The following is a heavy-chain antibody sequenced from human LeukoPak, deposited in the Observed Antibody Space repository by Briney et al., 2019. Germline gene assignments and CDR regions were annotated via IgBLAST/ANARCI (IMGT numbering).Heavy chain of an antibody. V-gene: IGHV3-74*01. D-gene: IGHD6-13*01. CDR1: GFTFSSYW. Sequence: QPGGSLRLSCAASGFTFSSYWMHWVRQAPGKGLVWVSRINSDGSSTSYADSVKGRFTISRDNAKNTLYLQMNSLRAEDTAVYYCARERSSAAAVDHWGQGTLVTVSS. J-gene: IGHJ4*02. CDR2: INSDGSST. CDR3: ARERSSAAAVDH.